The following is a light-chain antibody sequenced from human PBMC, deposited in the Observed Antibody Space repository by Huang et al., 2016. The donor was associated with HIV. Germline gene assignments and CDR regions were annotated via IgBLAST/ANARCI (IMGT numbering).Light chain of an antibody. J-gene: IGKJ1*01. CDR3: QQRSNWPRT. CDR1: QSVRSY. Sequence: EIVLTQSPATLSLSPGERATLSCRASQSVRSYLAWYQQKPGQAPRVLIYGASKRATGIPARFSGAGSGTDFTLTISSLEPEDFAVYYCQQRSNWPRTFGQGTKVEIK. CDR2: GAS. V-gene: IGKV3-11*01.